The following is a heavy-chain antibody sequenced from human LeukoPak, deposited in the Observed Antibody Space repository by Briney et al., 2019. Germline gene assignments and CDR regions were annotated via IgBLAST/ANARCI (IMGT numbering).Heavy chain of an antibody. CDR1: GYSFTSYW. V-gene: IGHV5-51*01. D-gene: IGHD6-6*01. J-gene: IGHJ5*02. Sequence: GESLKISCKGSGYSFTSYWIGWVRQMPGKGLEWMGIIYPGDSDTRYSPSFQGQVTISADKSISTAYLQWSSLKASDTAMYYCARRRSIAARPEGWFDPWGQGTLVTVSS. CDR2: IYPGDSDT. CDR3: ARRRSIAARPEGWFDP.